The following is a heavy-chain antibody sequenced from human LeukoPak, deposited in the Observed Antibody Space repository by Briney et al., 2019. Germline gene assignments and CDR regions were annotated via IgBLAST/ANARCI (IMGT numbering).Heavy chain of an antibody. CDR1: GYSISSGYY. Sequence: SETLSLTCAVSGYSISSGYYWGWIRQPPGKGLEGIGSIYHSGSTYYNPSLKSRVTISVDTSNNQFSLKLSSVTGADTAVYYCARVEGSGYDYDFYYWGQGTLVTVSS. CDR2: IYHSGST. CDR3: ARVEGSGYDYDFYY. D-gene: IGHD5-12*01. V-gene: IGHV4-38-2*01. J-gene: IGHJ4*02.